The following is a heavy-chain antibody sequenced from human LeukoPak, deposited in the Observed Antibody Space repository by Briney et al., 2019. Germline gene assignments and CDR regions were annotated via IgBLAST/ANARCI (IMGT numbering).Heavy chain of an antibody. V-gene: IGHV5-51*01. CDR2: IYPGDSDT. D-gene: IGHD2/OR15-2a*01. CDR3: ARSGASFFYYYGMDV. CDR1: GYSFTSYW. Sequence: RGESLKISCKGSGYSFTSYWIGWVRQMPGKGLEWMGIIYPGDSDTRYSPSFQGQVTISADKSISTAYLQWSSLKASDTAMYYCARSGASFFYYYGMDVWGQGTTVTVSS. J-gene: IGHJ6*02.